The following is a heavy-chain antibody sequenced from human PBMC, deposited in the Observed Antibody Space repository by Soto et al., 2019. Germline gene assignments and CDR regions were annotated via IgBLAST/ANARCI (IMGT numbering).Heavy chain of an antibody. CDR1: GYTFTSYD. Sequence: HVQLVQSGAEVKKPGASVKVSCKASGYTFTSYDISWVRQAPGQGLEWMGWINAYNGNTNYVQKLQGRVTMTADTSTSTAYMGLRSLRSDDTAVYYCARIYCSGGSCYSGINYGMDVWGQGTTVTVSS. D-gene: IGHD2-15*01. V-gene: IGHV1-18*01. CDR2: INAYNGNT. J-gene: IGHJ6*02. CDR3: ARIYCSGGSCYSGINYGMDV.